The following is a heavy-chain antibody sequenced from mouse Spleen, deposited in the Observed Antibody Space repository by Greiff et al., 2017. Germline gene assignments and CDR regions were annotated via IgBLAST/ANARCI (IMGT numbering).Heavy chain of an antibody. J-gene: IGHJ4*01. CDR3: ARSEGYYYDGSPYYYAMDY. V-gene: IGHV1-80*01. D-gene: IGHD1-1*01. Sequence: QVQLQQSGAELVKPGASVKISCKASGYAFSSYWMNWVKQRPGKGLEWIGQIYPGDGDTNYNGKFKGKATLTADKSSSTAYMQLSSLTSEDSAVYYCARSEGYYYDGSPYYYAMDYWGQGTSVTVSS. CDR2: IYPGDGDT. CDR1: GYAFSSYW.